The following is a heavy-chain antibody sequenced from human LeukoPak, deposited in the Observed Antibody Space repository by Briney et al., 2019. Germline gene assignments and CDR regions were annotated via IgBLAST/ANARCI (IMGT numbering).Heavy chain of an antibody. V-gene: IGHV4-59*08. Sequence: PSETLSLTCTVSGGSISSYYWSWIRQPPGKGLEWIGYIYYSGSTNYNPSLKSRVTMSVDTSKNQFSLKLSSVTAADTAVYYCARSMVRGVNTYYFDYWGQGTLVTVSS. D-gene: IGHD3-10*01. CDR2: IYYSGST. CDR3: ARSMVRGVNTYYFDY. CDR1: GGSISSYY. J-gene: IGHJ4*02.